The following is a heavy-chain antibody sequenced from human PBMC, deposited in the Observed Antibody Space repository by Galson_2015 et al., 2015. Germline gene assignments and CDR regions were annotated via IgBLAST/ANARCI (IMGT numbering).Heavy chain of an antibody. D-gene: IGHD3-3*01. CDR1: GFTFSSYW. CDR3: AREGGFDFWSGIYYYYMDV. Sequence: SLRLSCAASGFTFSSYWMSWVRQAPGKGLEWVANIKQDGSEKYYVDSVKGRFTISRDNAKNSLYLQMNSLRAEDTAVYYCAREGGFDFWSGIYYYYMDVWGKGTTATASS. V-gene: IGHV3-7*01. J-gene: IGHJ6*03. CDR2: IKQDGSEK.